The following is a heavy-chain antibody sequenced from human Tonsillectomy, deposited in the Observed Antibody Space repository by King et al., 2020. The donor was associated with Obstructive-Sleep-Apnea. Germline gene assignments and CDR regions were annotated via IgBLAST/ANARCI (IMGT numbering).Heavy chain of an antibody. Sequence: QLVQSGAEGKKPGESLEISCKGSGYSFTTYWIGWVRQKPGKGLGGVGIIYSGDSDTRYTPAFQGQGTISAAKSISTPYLQWSSLKASDTAMYYCARHLISGSSPRFDYWGQGTLVTVSS. D-gene: IGHD3-10*01. CDR2: IYSGDSDT. CDR1: GYSFTTYW. J-gene: IGHJ4*02. CDR3: ARHLISGSSPRFDY. V-gene: IGHV5-51*01.